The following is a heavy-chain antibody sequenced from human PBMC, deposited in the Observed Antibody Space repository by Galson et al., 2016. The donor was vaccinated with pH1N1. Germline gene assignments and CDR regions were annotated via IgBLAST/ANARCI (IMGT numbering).Heavy chain of an antibody. CDR1: GYGFPTSW. CDR3: ARHVALDPPVEYYYIDV. J-gene: IGHJ6*03. CDR2: IYLDDSDT. V-gene: IGHV5-51*01. Sequence: QSGAEVTKPGESLKISCKGSGYGFPTSWIGWVRQMPGKGLEWMGSIYLDDSDTRYSLSFQGQVTISADKSIGTTYLQWCSLTAPDTAIYYCARHVALDPPVEYYYIDVWGKGTTVIVSS. D-gene: IGHD4-23*01.